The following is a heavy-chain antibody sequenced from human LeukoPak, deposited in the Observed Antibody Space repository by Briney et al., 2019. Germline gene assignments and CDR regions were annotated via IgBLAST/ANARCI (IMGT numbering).Heavy chain of an antibody. CDR3: ARPRYCIGGSCFFDY. V-gene: IGHV3-48*02. CDR1: GLTFSSYG. D-gene: IGHD2-15*01. CDR2: ISSSGTI. J-gene: IGHJ4*02. Sequence: GGSLRLSCAASGLTFSSYGMNWVRRAPGKGLEWVSYISSSGTIYFADSVKGRFTISRDNAKNSLHVQMNSLRDEDTAVYYCARPRYCIGGSCFFDYWGQGTLVTVSS.